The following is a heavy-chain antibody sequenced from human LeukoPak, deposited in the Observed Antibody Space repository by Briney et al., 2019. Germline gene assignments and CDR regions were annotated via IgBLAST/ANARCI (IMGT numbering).Heavy chain of an antibody. CDR2: IWYDGSSE. J-gene: IGHJ4*02. CDR3: ARSSYDGAGSYYPLDY. V-gene: IGHV3-33*08. D-gene: IGHD3-10*01. Sequence: GGSLRLSCAASGFTFSSYGMHWVRQAPGKGLEWVAVIWYDGSSEYYEDSVKGRFTISRDNFKNTLYLQTNSLGADDTAVYYCARSSYDGAGSYYPLDYWGQGTLVTVSS. CDR1: GFTFSSYG.